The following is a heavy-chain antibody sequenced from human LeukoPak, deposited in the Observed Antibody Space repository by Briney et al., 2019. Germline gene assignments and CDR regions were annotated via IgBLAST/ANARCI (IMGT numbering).Heavy chain of an antibody. V-gene: IGHV4-38-2*01. CDR2: IYHSGST. CDR1: DYSISSGYY. D-gene: IGHD3-9*01. J-gene: IGHJ6*02. Sequence: PSETLSLTCDVSDYSISSGYYWGWIRQPPGKGLEWIGSIYHSGSTHYNPSLKSRVTISVDTSKNQFSLKLSSVTAADTAVYYCARGGTYYDILTGYYPTGMDVWGQGTTVTVSS. CDR3: ARGGTYYDILTGYYPTGMDV.